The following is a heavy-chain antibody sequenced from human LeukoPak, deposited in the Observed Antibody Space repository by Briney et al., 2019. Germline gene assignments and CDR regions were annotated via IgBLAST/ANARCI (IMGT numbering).Heavy chain of an antibody. J-gene: IGHJ5*02. Sequence: GASVKVSCKASGYTFTGYYMHWVRQAPGQGLEWMGRINPNSGGTNYAQKFQGRVTMTRDTSISTAYMELSRLRSDDTAVYYCARGCSGGSCGVWFDPWGQGTLVTVSS. CDR3: ARGCSGGSCGVWFDP. V-gene: IGHV1-2*06. CDR2: INPNSGGT. CDR1: GYTFTGYY. D-gene: IGHD2-15*01.